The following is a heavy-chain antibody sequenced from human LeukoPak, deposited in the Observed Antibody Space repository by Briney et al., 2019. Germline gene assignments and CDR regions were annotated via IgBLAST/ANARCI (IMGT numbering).Heavy chain of an antibody. CDR1: GFTFSSYE. Sequence: GGSLRLSCAASGFTFSSYEMNWVRQAPGKGLECVANIKQDGSEKYYVDSVKGRFTISRDNAKNSLYLQMNSLRAEDTAVYYCARDGVVSYYYYMDVWDKGTTVTVSS. J-gene: IGHJ6*03. CDR2: IKQDGSEK. CDR3: ARDGVVSYYYYMDV. D-gene: IGHD2-15*01. V-gene: IGHV3-7*01.